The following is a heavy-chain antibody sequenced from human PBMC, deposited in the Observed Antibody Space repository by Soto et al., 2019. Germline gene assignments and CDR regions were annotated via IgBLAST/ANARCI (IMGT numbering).Heavy chain of an antibody. D-gene: IGHD5-18*01. J-gene: IGHJ4*02. Sequence: SLRLSCAASGFTFSSYAMSWVRQAPGKGLEWVSAISGSGGSTYYADSVKGRFTISRDNSKNTLYLQMNSLRAEDTAVYYCAKDRAEIQLWFRSIKAFDYWGQGTLVTVSS. CDR3: AKDRAEIQLWFRSIKAFDY. CDR2: ISGSGGST. CDR1: GFTFSSYA. V-gene: IGHV3-23*01.